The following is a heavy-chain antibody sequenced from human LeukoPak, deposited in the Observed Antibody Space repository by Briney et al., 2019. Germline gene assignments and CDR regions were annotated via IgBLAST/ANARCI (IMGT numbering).Heavy chain of an antibody. J-gene: IGHJ4*02. CDR2: VDYSGST. Sequence: KSSETLSLNCAVSGGSVSSSHWNWIRQPPGNGLEWIGNVDYSGSTKYNPSLRSRVTMSLDTSNNQFSLKLRSVTASDTALYYCTRGYYEPFDRWGQGTLVTVSS. V-gene: IGHV4-59*02. CDR3: TRGYYEPFDR. D-gene: IGHD3-22*01. CDR1: GGSVSSSH.